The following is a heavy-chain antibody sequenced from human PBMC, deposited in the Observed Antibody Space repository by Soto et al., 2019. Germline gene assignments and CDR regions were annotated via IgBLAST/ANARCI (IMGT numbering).Heavy chain of an antibody. CDR1: GYTFNIYG. CDR2: ISPYNDNK. V-gene: IGHV1-18*01. D-gene: IGHD1-7*01. Sequence: ASLKVSCKAAGYTFNIYGISWVRQAPGQGLEWMGWISPYNDNKKYAQNFQGRVTMTTGTSTSTAYMELTSLRSDDTAVYYCARELSALGTIDFWGQGTLVTVSS. J-gene: IGHJ4*02. CDR3: ARELSALGTIDF.